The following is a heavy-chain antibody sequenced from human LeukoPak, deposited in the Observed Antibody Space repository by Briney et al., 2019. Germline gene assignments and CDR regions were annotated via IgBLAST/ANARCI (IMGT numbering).Heavy chain of an antibody. V-gene: IGHV4-61*02. J-gene: IGHJ6*03. CDR3: ARTTEGGYTYDYFYYYYMDV. D-gene: IGHD5-18*01. CDR1: GDSISSGDYY. Sequence: SETLSLTCTVSGDSISSGDYYWSWIRQPAGKGLEWIGRISSSGSTNYNPSLKSRVTISVDTSKNQFSLKLSSVTAADTAVYYCARTTEGGYTYDYFYYYYMDVWGKGTTVTISS. CDR2: ISSSGST.